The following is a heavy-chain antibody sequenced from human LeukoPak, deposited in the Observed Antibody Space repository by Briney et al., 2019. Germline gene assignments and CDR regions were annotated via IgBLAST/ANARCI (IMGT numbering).Heavy chain of an antibody. J-gene: IGHJ5*02. CDR2: ISGSGGST. CDR3: AKTDSSSWYVSNWFDP. Sequence: GGSLRLSCAASGFTFSSYAMSWVRQASGKGLGWVSAISGSGGSTYYADSVKGRFTISRDNSKNTLYLQMNSLRAEDTAVYYCAKTDSSSWYVSNWFDPWGQGTLVTVSS. V-gene: IGHV3-23*01. CDR1: GFTFSSYA. D-gene: IGHD6-13*01.